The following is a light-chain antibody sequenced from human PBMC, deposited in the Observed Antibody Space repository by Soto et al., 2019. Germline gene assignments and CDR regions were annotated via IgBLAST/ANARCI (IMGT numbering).Light chain of an antibody. CDR1: SSNIGTNT. CDR2: TDH. CDR3: AAWDGSLNVVL. V-gene: IGLV1-44*01. Sequence: QAVVTQPPSASGTPGQRVTISCSGGSSNIGTNTVNWYKQIPGTAPTLLIYTDHQRPAGVPDRFSGSRSGTSASLAISWLQPYDEADYYCAAWDGSLNVVLFGGGTKLTVL. J-gene: IGLJ2*01.